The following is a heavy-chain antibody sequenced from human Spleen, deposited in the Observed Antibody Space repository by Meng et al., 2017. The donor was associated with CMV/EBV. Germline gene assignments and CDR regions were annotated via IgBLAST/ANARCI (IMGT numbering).Heavy chain of an antibody. CDR1: GYTFTGYY. D-gene: IGHD3-3*01. V-gene: IGHV1-2*02. J-gene: IGHJ4*02. CDR2: INPNSGGT. Sequence: ASVKVSCKASGYTFTGYYMHWVRQAPGQGLEWMGWINPNSGGTNYARKFQGRVTMTRDTSISTAYMELSRLRSDDTAVYYCARARLDYVFWSGTNDYWGQGTLVTVSS. CDR3: ARARLDYVFWSGTNDY.